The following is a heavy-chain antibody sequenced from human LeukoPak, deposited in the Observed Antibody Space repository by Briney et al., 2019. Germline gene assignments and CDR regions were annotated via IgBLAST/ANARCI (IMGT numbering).Heavy chain of an antibody. J-gene: IGHJ4*02. V-gene: IGHV1-2*02. Sequence: ASVKVSCKASGYTFTGYYMHWVRQAPGQGLEWVGWINPNSGGTNYAQKFQGRVTMTRDTSISTAYMELSRLRSDDTAVYYCARDPSIAAALTGYYFDYWGQGTLVTVSS. CDR1: GYTFTGYY. D-gene: IGHD6-13*01. CDR2: INPNSGGT. CDR3: ARDPSIAAALTGYYFDY.